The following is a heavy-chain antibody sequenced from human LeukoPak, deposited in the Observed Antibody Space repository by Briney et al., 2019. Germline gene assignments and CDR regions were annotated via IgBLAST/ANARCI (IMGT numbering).Heavy chain of an antibody. J-gene: IGHJ4*02. CDR1: GFTFDDYA. Sequence: GGSLRLSCAASGFTFDDYAMHWVGQAQGKGVEWVSLISGDGGSTYYADSVKGRFTISRDNSKNSLYLQMNSLRTEDTALYYCAKDIGYSYGLDYWGQGTLVTVSS. V-gene: IGHV3-43*02. D-gene: IGHD5-18*01. CDR2: ISGDGGST. CDR3: AKDIGYSYGLDY.